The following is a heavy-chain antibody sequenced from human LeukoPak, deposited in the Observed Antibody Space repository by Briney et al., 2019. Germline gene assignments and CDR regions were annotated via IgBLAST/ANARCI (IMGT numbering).Heavy chain of an antibody. V-gene: IGHV3-21*01. Sequence: PGGSLRLSCAASGFTFSSYSMNWVRQAPGKGLEWVSSISSSSSYIYYADSVKGRFTISRDNAKNSLYLQMNSLRAEDTAVYYCARAPRGSYFGLDYWGQGTLVTVSS. CDR1: GFTFSSYS. CDR2: ISSSSSYI. J-gene: IGHJ4*02. CDR3: ARAPRGSYFGLDY. D-gene: IGHD1-26*01.